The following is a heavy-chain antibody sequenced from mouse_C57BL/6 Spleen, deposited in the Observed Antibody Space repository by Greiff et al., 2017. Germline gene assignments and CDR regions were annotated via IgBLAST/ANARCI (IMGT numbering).Heavy chain of an antibody. CDR3: ALVASFDY. D-gene: IGHD1-1*01. Sequence: QVQLQQPGAELVMPGASVKLSCKASGYTFTSYWMHWVKQRPGQGLEWIGEIDPSDSYTNYNQKFKGKSTLTVDKSSSTAYMQLISLTSEDSAVYYCALVASFDYWGQGTTLTVSS. CDR1: GYTFTSYW. CDR2: IDPSDSYT. J-gene: IGHJ2*01. V-gene: IGHV1-69*01.